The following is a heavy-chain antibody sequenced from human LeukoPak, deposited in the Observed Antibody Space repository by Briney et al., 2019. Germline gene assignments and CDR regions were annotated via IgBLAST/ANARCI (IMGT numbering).Heavy chain of an antibody. J-gene: IGHJ6*02. CDR2: ISAYNGNT. V-gene: IGHV1-18*01. Sequence: ASVKVSCKASGYTFTSYGISWVRQAPGQGLEWMGWISAYNGNTKYAQKLQGRVTMTTDTSTSTAYMELRSLRSDDTAVYYCARIGHYDILTGYSTYYGMDVWGQGTTVTVSS. D-gene: IGHD3-9*01. CDR3: ARIGHYDILTGYSTYYGMDV. CDR1: GYTFTSYG.